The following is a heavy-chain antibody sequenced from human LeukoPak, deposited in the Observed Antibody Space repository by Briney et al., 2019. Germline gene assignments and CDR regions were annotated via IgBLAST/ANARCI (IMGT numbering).Heavy chain of an antibody. D-gene: IGHD3-10*01. CDR3: ARFMGSGIYTREC. Sequence: GGSLRLSCPATGFTFSNYYMSSIRQTPGKGLEWISYITSTGNYTHYADSVKGRFTMSRDNARNSLYLQMNSLSPEDTAVYYCARFMGSGIYTRECWGQGTLVTVSS. CDR2: ITSTGNYT. J-gene: IGHJ4*02. CDR1: GFTFSNYY. V-gene: IGHV3-11*03.